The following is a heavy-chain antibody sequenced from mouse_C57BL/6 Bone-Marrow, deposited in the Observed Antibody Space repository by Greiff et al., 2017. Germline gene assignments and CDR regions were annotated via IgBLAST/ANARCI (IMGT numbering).Heavy chain of an antibody. CDR2: IHPNSGST. Sequence: VQLQQPGAELVKPGASVKLSCKASGYTFTSYWMHWVKQRPGQGLEWIGMIHPNSGSTNYNEKFRSKATLTVDKSSSTAYMQLSSLTSEDSAVYYCAKRGYDGLDYWGQGTTLTVSS. D-gene: IGHD3-1*01. J-gene: IGHJ2*01. CDR3: AKRGYDGLDY. CDR1: GYTFTSYW. V-gene: IGHV1-64*01.